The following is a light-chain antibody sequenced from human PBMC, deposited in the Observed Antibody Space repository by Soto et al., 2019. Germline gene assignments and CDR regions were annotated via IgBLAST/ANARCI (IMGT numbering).Light chain of an antibody. V-gene: IGLV4-69*01. J-gene: IGLJ2*01. CDR2: IESDGSH. Sequence: QPVLTQSPSASASLGASVKLTCTLSSGHRSFAIAWHQQQPEKGPRYFMKIESDGSHTKGDGIPDRFSGSSSGAERYLTISSLQSEDEADYYCQTWGTDIVFGGGTKLTVL. CDR1: SGHRSFA. CDR3: QTWGTDIV.